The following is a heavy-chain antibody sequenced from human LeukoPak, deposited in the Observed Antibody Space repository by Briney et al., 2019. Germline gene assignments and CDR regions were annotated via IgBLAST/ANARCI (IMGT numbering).Heavy chain of an antibody. CDR3: ASLRGGVVKSYYYYGMDV. CDR2: INHSGST. J-gene: IGHJ6*02. D-gene: IGHD3-3*01. V-gene: IGHV4-34*01. CDR1: GGSFSGYY. Sequence: SETLSLTCAVYGGSFSGYYWSWIRQPPGKGLEWIGEINHSGSTNYNPSLKSRVTISGDTSKNQFSLKLSSVTAADTAVYYCASLRGGVVKSYYYYGMDVWGQGTTVTVSS.